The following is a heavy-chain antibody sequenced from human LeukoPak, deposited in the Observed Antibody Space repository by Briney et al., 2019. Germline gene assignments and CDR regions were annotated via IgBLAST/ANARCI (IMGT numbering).Heavy chain of an antibody. V-gene: IGHV1-2*02. Sequence: ASVRVSCKASGYTFTAYYFHWVRQAPGQGLEWMGWINPNSGGTNYAQKFQGRVTMTRDTSISTAYMELSRLRSDDTAVYYCAATSLGAAAGTTYYYYYYMDVWGKGTTVTVSS. J-gene: IGHJ6*03. CDR3: AATSLGAAAGTTYYYYYYMDV. CDR2: INPNSGGT. D-gene: IGHD6-13*01. CDR1: GYTFTAYY.